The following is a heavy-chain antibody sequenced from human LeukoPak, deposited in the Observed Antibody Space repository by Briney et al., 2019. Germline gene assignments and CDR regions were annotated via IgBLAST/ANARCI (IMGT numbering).Heavy chain of an antibody. Sequence: SETLSLTCTSSGGSISSYYWSWIRQPPGKGLEWIGYIYYSGSTNYNPSLKSRVTISVDTSKNQFSLKLSSVTAADTAVYYCAREGGGYYYDSSGYFDYWGQGTLVTVSS. D-gene: IGHD3-22*01. CDR3: AREGGGYYYDSSGYFDY. CDR2: IYYSGST. J-gene: IGHJ4*02. CDR1: GGSISSYY. V-gene: IGHV4-59*01.